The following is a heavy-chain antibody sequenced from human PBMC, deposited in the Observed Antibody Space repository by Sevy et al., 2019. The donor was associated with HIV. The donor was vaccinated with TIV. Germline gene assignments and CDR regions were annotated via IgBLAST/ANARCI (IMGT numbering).Heavy chain of an antibody. D-gene: IGHD3-16*02. J-gene: IGHJ4*02. CDR2: IYYSGST. CDR1: GGSISSSSYY. V-gene: IGHV4-39*01. Sequence: SETLSLTCTVSGGSISSSSYYWGWIRQPPGKGLEWIGSIYYSGSTYYNPSLKSRVTISVDTSKTQFSLKLSSVTAADTAVYYCVQLGYRSPYDTYYDYVWGSYRWDFDYWGQGTLVTVSS. CDR3: VQLGYRSPYDTYYDYVWGSYRWDFDY.